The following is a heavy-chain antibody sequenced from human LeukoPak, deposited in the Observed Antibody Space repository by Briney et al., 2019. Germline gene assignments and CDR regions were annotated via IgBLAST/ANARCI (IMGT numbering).Heavy chain of an antibody. CDR1: VGTFSSYA. CDR2: IIPIFGTA. J-gene: IGHJ3*02. CDR3: ARGNSYYYDSSGYDAFDI. Sequence: GSSVKVSCKASVGTFSSYAISWVRQAPGQGLEWMGRIIPIFGTANYAQKFQGRVTITTDESTSTAYMELSSLRSEDTAVYYCARGNSYYYDSSGYDAFDIWGQGTMVTVSS. V-gene: IGHV1-69*05. D-gene: IGHD3-22*01.